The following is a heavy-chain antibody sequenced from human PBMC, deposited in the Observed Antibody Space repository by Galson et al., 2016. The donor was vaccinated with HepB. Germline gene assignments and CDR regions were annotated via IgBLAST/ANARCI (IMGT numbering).Heavy chain of an antibody. CDR1: GFSLSTSGGG. Sequence: ALVKRTQTLTLTCTFSGFSLSTSGGGVVWIRQPPGKALEWVALIYWDERKRYSPPLKSRLTITKDTSRKQVVLTMTNMDPVDTATYYCAHTTLVQGANYGLDVWGQGTTVTVSS. J-gene: IGHJ6*02. CDR2: IYWDERK. V-gene: IGHV2-5*02. CDR3: AHTTLVQGANYGLDV. D-gene: IGHD3-10*01.